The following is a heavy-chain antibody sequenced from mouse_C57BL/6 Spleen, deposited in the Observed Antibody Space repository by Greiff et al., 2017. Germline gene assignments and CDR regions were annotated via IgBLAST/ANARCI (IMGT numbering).Heavy chain of an antibody. Sequence: QVQLQQSGPELVKPGASVKISCTASGFAFSSSWMNWVKQTPGKGLEWVGRIYTGDGDTYYKGKLKGKVTLTADKSSSTAYMQLRSLTSEDAAVYFCARYIITTVVGADYWGQGTTLTVSS. CDR1: GFAFSSSW. J-gene: IGHJ2*01. CDR2: IYTGDGDT. D-gene: IGHD1-1*01. CDR3: ARYIITTVVGADY. V-gene: IGHV1-82*01.